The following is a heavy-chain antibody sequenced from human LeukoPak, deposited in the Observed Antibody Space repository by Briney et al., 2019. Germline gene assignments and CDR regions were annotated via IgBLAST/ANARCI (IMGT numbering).Heavy chain of an antibody. CDR2: IYYSANA. D-gene: IGHD2-2*01. CDR3: ASHSSLGGPLAHFDS. J-gene: IGHJ4*02. Sequence: SSETLSLTCSVSGGSITSYYWSWIRQPPGKGLEWIGFIYYSANANYNPSLKSRVTISVDTSKNHLSLKLNSVTAADTAVYYCASHSSLGGPLAHFDSWGQGTLVTVSS. V-gene: IGHV4-59*08. CDR1: GGSITSYY.